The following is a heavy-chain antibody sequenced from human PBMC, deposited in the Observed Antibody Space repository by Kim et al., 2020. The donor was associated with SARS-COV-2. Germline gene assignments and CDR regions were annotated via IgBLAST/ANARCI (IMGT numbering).Heavy chain of an antibody. D-gene: IGHD2-2*01. CDR3: AKHIHVTSVTFYWYFER. J-gene: IGHJ2*01. Sequence: GGSLRLSCAASGFTFRNSAMSWVRQAPGKGLEWVSGIFGSGSGTYYADSVKGRFTISRDNSKNILSLQMSNLRAEDTAVYYCAKHIHVTSVTFYWYFERWGRGTLVALSS. V-gene: IGHV3-23*05. CDR1: GFTFRNSA. CDR2: IFGSGSGT.